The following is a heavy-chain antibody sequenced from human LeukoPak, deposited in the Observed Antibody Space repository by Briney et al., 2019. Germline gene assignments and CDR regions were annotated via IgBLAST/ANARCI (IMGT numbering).Heavy chain of an antibody. V-gene: IGHV1-2*06. CDR1: GYTFTGYY. CDR3: ARLSIVVVVAATSEDY. CDR2: TNPNSGGT. J-gene: IGHJ4*02. Sequence: ASVKVSCKASGYTFTGYYMHWVRQAPGQGLEWMGRTNPNSGGTNYAQKFQGRVTMTRDTSISTAYMELSRLRSDDTAVYYCARLSIVVVVAATSEDYWGQGTLVTVSS. D-gene: IGHD2-15*01.